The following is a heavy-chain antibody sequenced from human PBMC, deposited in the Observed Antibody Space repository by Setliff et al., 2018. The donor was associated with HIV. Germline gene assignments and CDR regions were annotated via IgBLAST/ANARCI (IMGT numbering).Heavy chain of an antibody. Sequence: SCKASGYTFTGHYLHWIRQPPGKGLEWTGNIHYSGTTHYNPSLRSRVTISVDTSKNQVSLKLRSVTAADTAVYYCARHNCGTTACYGVVVWGPGSMVTVSS. CDR2: IHYSGTT. J-gene: IGHJ3*01. V-gene: IGHV4-59*11. CDR1: GYTFTGHY. D-gene: IGHD2-2*01. CDR3: ARHNCGTTACYGVVV.